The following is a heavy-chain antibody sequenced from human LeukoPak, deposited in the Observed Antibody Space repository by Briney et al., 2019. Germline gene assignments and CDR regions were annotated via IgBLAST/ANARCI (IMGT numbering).Heavy chain of an antibody. CDR1: GSTFSSYI. CDR2: ISSGSSYI. V-gene: IGHV3-21*01. D-gene: IGHD3-10*01. CDR3: AKATGFSGNYYMDV. Sequence: SGGSLRLSCAASGSTFSSYIMNWVRQAPGKGLEWVSSISSGSSYIYYADSVKGRFTISRDNSKNTLYLQMNSLRAEDTAVYYCAKATGFSGNYYMDVWGKGTTVTVSS. J-gene: IGHJ6*03.